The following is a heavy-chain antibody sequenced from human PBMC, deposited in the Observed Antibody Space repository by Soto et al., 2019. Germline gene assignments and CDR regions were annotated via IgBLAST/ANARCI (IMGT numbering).Heavy chain of an antibody. J-gene: IGHJ5*02. Sequence: ASGFTFRSCTMNWVRQAPGKGLEWVSTISSNSAYIYYTDALRGRFTISRDNAKNSLHLQMNSLRAEDTAVYYCTRDASRDSSARGWFDPWGPGTLVTVSS. D-gene: IGHD6-13*01. CDR3: TRDASRDSSARGWFDP. CDR2: ISSNSAYI. V-gene: IGHV3-21*01. CDR1: GFTFRSCT.